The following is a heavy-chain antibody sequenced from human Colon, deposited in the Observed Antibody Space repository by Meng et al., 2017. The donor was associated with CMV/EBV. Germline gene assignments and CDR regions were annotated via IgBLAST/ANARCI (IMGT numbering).Heavy chain of an antibody. V-gene: IGHV4-59*01. J-gene: IGHJ4*02. CDR3: ARGRGSNYRLPMRSPSYYFDY. D-gene: IGHD1-7*01. CDR2: IYHNESP. CDR1: GASINTYY. Sequence: QVQLRPSGPALVKPSETLSLACTVSGASINTYYWSWIRQPPGKGLEWIGYIYHNESPNYNPSLQSRVTISVDTSKNQFSLKLNSVTAADTAVYFCARGRGSNYRLPMRSPSYYFDYWGQGILVTVSS.